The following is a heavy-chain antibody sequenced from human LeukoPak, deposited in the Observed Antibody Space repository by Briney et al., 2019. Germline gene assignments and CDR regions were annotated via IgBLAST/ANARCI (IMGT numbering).Heavy chain of an antibody. CDR3: ARGWELPKEYYFDY. J-gene: IGHJ4*02. Sequence: SETLSLTCTVSGGSISSGYYWGWIRQPPGKGLEWIGSIYHSGSTYYNPSLKSRVTISVDTSKNQFSLKLSSVTAADTAVYYCARGWELPKEYYFDYWGQGTLVTVSS. CDR1: GGSISSGYY. V-gene: IGHV4-38-2*02. D-gene: IGHD1-26*01. CDR2: IYHSGST.